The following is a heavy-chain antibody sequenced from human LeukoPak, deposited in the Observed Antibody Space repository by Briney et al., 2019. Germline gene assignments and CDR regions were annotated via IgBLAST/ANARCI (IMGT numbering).Heavy chain of an antibody. V-gene: IGHV3-7*02. CDR3: ARATVTRWFDP. D-gene: IGHD4-17*01. Sequence: GGSLRLSCAASGFTFSNFWMSWVRQAPGKGLEWVATIGPDGSAKYYADSVKGRFTISRDNSKNTLYLQMNSLRAEDTAVYYCARATVTRWFDPWGQGTLVTVSS. J-gene: IGHJ5*02. CDR2: IGPDGSAK. CDR1: GFTFSNFW.